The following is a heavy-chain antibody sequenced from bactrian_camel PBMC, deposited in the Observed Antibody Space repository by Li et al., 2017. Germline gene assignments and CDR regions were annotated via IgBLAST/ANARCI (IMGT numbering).Heavy chain of an antibody. CDR3: ASAPGHNWWSAGLNPYKYNY. CDR2: IDQFDAS. Sequence: VQLVESGGDSVQAGGSLRLSCKASGSAFSSGCMGWFRQAPGKEREGVARIDQFDASYYADSVKARFAISQDNANNTLYLQMNSLKPEDSAMYYCASAPGHNWWSAGLNPYKYNYWGQGTQVTVS. D-gene: IGHD7*01. V-gene: IGHV3-2*01. J-gene: IGHJ4*01. CDR1: GSAFSSGC.